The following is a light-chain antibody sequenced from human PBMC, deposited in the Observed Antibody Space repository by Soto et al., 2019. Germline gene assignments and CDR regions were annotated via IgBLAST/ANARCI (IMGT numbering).Light chain of an antibody. CDR3: QQRSNWPLT. Sequence: EIVLTHSPATLSLSPGERATLSCGASQSVSSYLTWYQQKPGQAPRLLIYDASNRATGIPARFSGSGSGTDFTLTISSLEPEDFAVYYCQQRSNWPLTFGGGTKVDIK. J-gene: IGKJ4*01. CDR2: DAS. CDR1: QSVSSY. V-gene: IGKV3-11*01.